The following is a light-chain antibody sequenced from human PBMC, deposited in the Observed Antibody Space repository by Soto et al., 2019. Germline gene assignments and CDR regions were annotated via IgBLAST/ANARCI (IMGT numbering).Light chain of an antibody. V-gene: IGKV3-20*01. CDR1: QSVSNNY. Sequence: EIVLTQSPGTLSLSPVERATLYCMASQSVSNNYLAWYQQKPGQAPRLLIYGASNRATGIPDRFSGSGSGTDFTLTISRLEPEDFAVYYCQQYGSSGTCGQGTKGDIK. CDR3: QQYGSSGT. J-gene: IGKJ1*01. CDR2: GAS.